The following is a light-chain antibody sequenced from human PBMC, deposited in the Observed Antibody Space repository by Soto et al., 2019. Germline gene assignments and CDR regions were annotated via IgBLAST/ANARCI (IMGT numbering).Light chain of an antibody. Sequence: DIQMTQSPSTLSASVGDRVTITCRASQSISSWLAWYQQKPGKAPKLLIYDASSLESGVQSRFSGSGSGTEFTLTISSLQPDDFATYYCQKYNSYRTLAQGTKVDIK. CDR3: QKYNSYRT. V-gene: IGKV1-5*01. CDR2: DAS. J-gene: IGKJ1*01. CDR1: QSISSW.